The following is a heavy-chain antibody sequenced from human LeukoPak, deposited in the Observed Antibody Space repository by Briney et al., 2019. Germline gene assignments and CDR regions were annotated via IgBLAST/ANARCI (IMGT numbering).Heavy chain of an antibody. CDR2: ISWNSGSI. CDR1: GFTFDDYA. V-gene: IGHV3-9*01. CDR3: AIIIAAAGWFDP. Sequence: PGRSLRLSCAASGFTFDDYAMHWVRQAPGKGLEWVSGISWNSGSIGYADSVEGRFTISRDNAKNSLYLQMNSLRAEDTALYYCAIIIAAAGWFDPWGQGTLVTVSS. D-gene: IGHD6-13*01. J-gene: IGHJ5*02.